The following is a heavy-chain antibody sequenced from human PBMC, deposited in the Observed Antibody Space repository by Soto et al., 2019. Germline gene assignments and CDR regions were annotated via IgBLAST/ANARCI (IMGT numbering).Heavy chain of an antibody. J-gene: IGHJ2*01. V-gene: IGHV1-3*01. CDR2: INAGNGNT. Sequence: ASVKVSCKASGYTFTGYYMHWVRQAPGQRLEWMGWINAGNGNTKYSQKFQGRVTITRDTSASTAYMELSSLRSEDTAVYYCARGGSLYWYFDLWGRGTLVTVS. CDR1: GYTFTGYY. D-gene: IGHD1-26*01. CDR3: ARGGSLYWYFDL.